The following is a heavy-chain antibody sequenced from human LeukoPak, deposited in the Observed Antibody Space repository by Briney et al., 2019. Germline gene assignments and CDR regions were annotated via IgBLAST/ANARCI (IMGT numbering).Heavy chain of an antibody. D-gene: IGHD2-8*01. CDR2: IVVGSGNT. V-gene: IGHV1-58*01. Sequence: SVKVSCKASGFTFTTSAVQWVRQARGQRLEWIGRIVVGSGNTDHAQKFQGRLTITRDISTSTAYMELSSLTSDDTAVYYCAAVPNANGGYWDDAFDIWGQGTMVTVSS. J-gene: IGHJ3*02. CDR3: AAVPNANGGYWDDAFDI. CDR1: GFTFTTSA.